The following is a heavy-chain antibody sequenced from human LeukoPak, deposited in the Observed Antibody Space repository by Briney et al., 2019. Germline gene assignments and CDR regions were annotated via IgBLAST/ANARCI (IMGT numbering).Heavy chain of an antibody. CDR1: GFTFSSYW. CDR3: AREEGWAPARLIDY. Sequence: GGSLRLSCAASGFTFSSYWMSWVRQAPGKGLEWVANIKQDGSDKYYVDSVKGRFTISRDNAKNSLYLQMNSLRAEDTAVYYCAREEGWAPARLIDYWGQGTLVTVSS. CDR2: IKQDGSDK. D-gene: IGHD6-19*01. J-gene: IGHJ4*02. V-gene: IGHV3-7*01.